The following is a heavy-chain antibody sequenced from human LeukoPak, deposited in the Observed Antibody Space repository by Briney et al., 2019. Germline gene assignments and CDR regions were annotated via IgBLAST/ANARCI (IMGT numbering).Heavy chain of an antibody. V-gene: IGHV3-33*01. J-gene: IGHJ3*02. CDR2: IWYDGSNK. CDR3: ASGTRESGYAFDI. Sequence: PGGSLRLSCAASGFTFSSYGMHWVRQAPGKGLEWVAVIWYDGSNKYYADSVKGRFTISRDNSKNTLYLQMNSLRAEDTAVYYCASGTRESGYAFDIWGQGTMVTVSS. CDR1: GFTFSSYG. D-gene: IGHD1-14*01.